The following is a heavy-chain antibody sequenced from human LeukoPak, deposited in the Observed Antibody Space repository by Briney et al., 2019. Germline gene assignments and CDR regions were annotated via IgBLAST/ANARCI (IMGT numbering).Heavy chain of an antibody. Sequence: GGSLRLSCAASGFTFSSYAMHWVRQAPGKGLEWVAVISYDGSNKYYADSVKGRFTISRDNAKNSLYLQMNSLRAEDTAVYYCAREVDSGYDSDAFDIWGQGTMVTVSS. CDR1: GFTFSSYA. D-gene: IGHD5-12*01. CDR3: AREVDSGYDSDAFDI. V-gene: IGHV3-30*04. CDR2: ISYDGSNK. J-gene: IGHJ3*02.